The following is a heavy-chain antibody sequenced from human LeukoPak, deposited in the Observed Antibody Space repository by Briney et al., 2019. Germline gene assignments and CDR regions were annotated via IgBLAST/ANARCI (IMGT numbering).Heavy chain of an antibody. J-gene: IGHJ4*02. CDR2: IYHSGST. Sequence: SETLSLTCTVSGGSISSSSYYWGWIRQPPGKGLEWIGSIYHSGSTYYNPSLKSRVTISVDTSKNQFSLKLSSVTAADTAVYYCARALRYSSSWYSNSYYFDYWGQGTLVTVSS. CDR3: ARALRYSSSWYSNSYYFDY. CDR1: GGSISSSSYY. D-gene: IGHD6-13*01. V-gene: IGHV4-39*07.